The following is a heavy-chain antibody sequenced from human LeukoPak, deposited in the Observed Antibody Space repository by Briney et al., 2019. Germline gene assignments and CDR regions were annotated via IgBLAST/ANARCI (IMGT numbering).Heavy chain of an antibody. D-gene: IGHD3-16*01. CDR2: ISYDGSTK. CDR1: GFTFSDYA. V-gene: IGHV3-30*04. J-gene: IGHJ4*02. Sequence: GGSLRLSCAASGFTFSDYAIHWVRQAPGKGLEWVAVISYDGSTKYYADSVKGRFTISRDNSKNTLYLQMNSLRTEDTAVYYCARVGRSWGQFNFDYWGQGTLVTVSS. CDR3: ARVGRSWGQFNFDY.